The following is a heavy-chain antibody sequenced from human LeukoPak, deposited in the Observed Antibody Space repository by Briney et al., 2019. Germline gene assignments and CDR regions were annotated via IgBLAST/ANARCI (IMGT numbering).Heavy chain of an antibody. D-gene: IGHD6-13*01. CDR2: ISYDGSNK. J-gene: IGHJ4*02. V-gene: IGHV3-30*18. Sequence: GGSLRLSCATSGFTFSSYGMHWVRQAPGKGLEWVAVISYDGSNKYYADSVKGRFTISRDNSKNTLYLQMNSLRAEDTAVYYCAKMAAAGREIPLVDYWGQGTLVTVSS. CDR3: AKMAAAGREIPLVDY. CDR1: GFTFSSYG.